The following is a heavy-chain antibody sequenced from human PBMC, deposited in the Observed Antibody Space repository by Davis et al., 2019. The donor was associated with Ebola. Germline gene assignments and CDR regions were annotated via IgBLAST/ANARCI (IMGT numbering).Heavy chain of an antibody. J-gene: IGHJ6*02. CDR3: ARLHGPYSYYGMDV. CDR1: GYTFTSYG. Sequence: ASVKVSCKASGYTFTSYGISWVRQAPGQGLEWMGWISAYNGNTNYAQKLQGRVTMTTDTSTSTAYMELRSLRSDDTAVYYCARLHGPYSYYGMDVWGQGTTVTVSS. CDR2: ISAYNGNT. V-gene: IGHV1-18*01.